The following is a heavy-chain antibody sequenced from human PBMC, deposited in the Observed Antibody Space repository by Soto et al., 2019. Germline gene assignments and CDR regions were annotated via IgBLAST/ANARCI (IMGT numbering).Heavy chain of an antibody. V-gene: IGHV3-66*01. CDR3: ARDPWAADY. Sequence: EVQLVESGGGLVQPGGSLRLSCAASGFTVSTKYMSWVRQAPGKGLEWVSVIYSGGSTFYAASVRGRFTLSRDNSKNTVNLKMSSLRAEDTAVYYCARDPWAADYWGQGTLVTVSS. J-gene: IGHJ4*02. D-gene: IGHD3-16*01. CDR2: IYSGGST. CDR1: GFTVSTKY.